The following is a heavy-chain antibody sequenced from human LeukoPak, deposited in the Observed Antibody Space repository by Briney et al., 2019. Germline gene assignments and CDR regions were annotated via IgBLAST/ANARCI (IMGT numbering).Heavy chain of an antibody. Sequence: GTSLRLSCAASGFTFSNYAMSWVRQAPGKGLEWVSAITGSDGTTYYADSVKGRFTISRDNSKNTLYLQVNSLRVEDTAVYYCAQWEDYDILTGYYVSDCRGQGTLVTVPS. CDR2: ITGSDGTT. CDR3: AQWEDYDILTGYYVSDC. V-gene: IGHV3-23*01. CDR1: GFTFSNYA. J-gene: IGHJ4*02. D-gene: IGHD3-9*01.